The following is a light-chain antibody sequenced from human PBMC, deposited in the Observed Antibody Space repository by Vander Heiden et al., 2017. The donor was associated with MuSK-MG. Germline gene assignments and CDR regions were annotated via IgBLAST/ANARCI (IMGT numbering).Light chain of an antibody. Sequence: SALTQPASVSGSPGQSITISCTGTSSDVGGYKYVSWYQQHPGKAPNVIIYEVSNRPSGASTRFSGSKSGNTASLTISALQAEDDADYYCISYTSRNSVVFGGGTKLTVL. CDR3: ISYTSRNSVV. CDR2: EVS. V-gene: IGLV2-14*01. CDR1: SSDVGGYKY. J-gene: IGLJ2*01.